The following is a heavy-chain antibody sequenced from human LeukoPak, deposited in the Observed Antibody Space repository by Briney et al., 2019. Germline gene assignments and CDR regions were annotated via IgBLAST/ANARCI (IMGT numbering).Heavy chain of an antibody. V-gene: IGHV1-2*02. Sequence: SVKLSCKASGYTFTGYYMHWVRQGHAQGLEWMGWITPNSGGTNYAQKYQGRVSMTRNTSISTAYMELSRLRSDDAAVYYGARDLSIAAAGTGPDYWGQGTLVTVSS. CDR1: GYTFTGYY. CDR2: ITPNSGGT. D-gene: IGHD6-13*01. J-gene: IGHJ4*02. CDR3: ARDLSIAAAGTGPDY.